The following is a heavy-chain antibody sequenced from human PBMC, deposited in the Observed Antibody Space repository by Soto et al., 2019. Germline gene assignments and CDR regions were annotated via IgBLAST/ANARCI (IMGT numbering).Heavy chain of an antibody. J-gene: IGHJ4*02. CDR1: GFTFSSYA. V-gene: IGHV3-30-3*01. Sequence: QVQLVESGGGVVQPGRSLRLSCAASGFTFSSYAMHWVRQAPGKGLEWVAVISYDGSNKYYADSVKGRFTISRDNSKNTLYLQMNSLRAEDTAVYYCARDRAVAGIFDYWGQGTLVTVSS. CDR3: ARDRAVAGIFDY. D-gene: IGHD6-19*01. CDR2: ISYDGSNK.